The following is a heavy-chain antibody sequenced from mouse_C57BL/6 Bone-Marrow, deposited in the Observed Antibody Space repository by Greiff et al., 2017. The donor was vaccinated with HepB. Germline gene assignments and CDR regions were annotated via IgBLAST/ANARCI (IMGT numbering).Heavy chain of an antibody. Sequence: QVQLQQPGAELVKPGASVKLSCKASGYTFTSYWMQWVKQRPGQGLEWIGEIDPSDSYTNYNQKFKGKATLTVDTSSSTAYMQLSSLTSEDSAVYYGATCLLWSRRYYFDYWGQGTTLTVSS. V-gene: IGHV1-50*01. D-gene: IGHD2-9*01. CDR2: IDPSDSYT. CDR1: GYTFTSYW. J-gene: IGHJ2*01. CDR3: ATCLLWSRRYYFDY.